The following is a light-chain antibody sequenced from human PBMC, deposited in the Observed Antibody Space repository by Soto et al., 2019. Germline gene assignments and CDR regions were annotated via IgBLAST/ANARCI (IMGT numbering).Light chain of an antibody. Sequence: EIVMTQSPATLSVSPGERATLSCRASQSVSNNLAWYQQKPGQAPRLLIYRASTRATAIPARFSGSGSGTDFTLTITSLQSEDFAVYYCQHYNNWPPWTFGQGTKVEMK. CDR3: QHYNNWPPWT. CDR2: RAS. CDR1: QSVSNN. J-gene: IGKJ1*01. V-gene: IGKV3-15*01.